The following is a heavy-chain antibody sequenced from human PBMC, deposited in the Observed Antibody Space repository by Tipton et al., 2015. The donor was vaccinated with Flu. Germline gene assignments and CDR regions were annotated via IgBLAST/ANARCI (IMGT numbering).Heavy chain of an antibody. CDR3: AKDLTPFYIVGAKAFDI. CDR2: ISGSGGST. V-gene: IGHV3-23*01. CDR1: GFTFSSYA. D-gene: IGHD1-26*01. J-gene: IGHJ3*02. Sequence: SLRLSCAASGFTFSSYAMSWVRQAPGKGLEWVSAISGSGGSTYYADSVKGRFTISRDNSKNTLYLQMNSLRAEDTAVYYCAKDLTPFYIVGAKAFDIWGQGTMVTVSS.